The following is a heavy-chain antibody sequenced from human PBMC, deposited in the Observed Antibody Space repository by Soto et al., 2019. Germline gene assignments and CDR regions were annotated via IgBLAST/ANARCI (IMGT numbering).Heavy chain of an antibody. Sequence: PSETLSLTCAVYGGSFSGYYWSWIRQPPGKGLEWIGEINHSGSTNYNPSLKSRVTISVDTSKNQFSLKLSSVTAADTAVYYCARGFKYYYGSGSYVGYYYYYGMDVWGQGTTVTVSS. CDR1: GGSFSGYY. V-gene: IGHV4-34*01. J-gene: IGHJ6*02. D-gene: IGHD3-10*01. CDR2: INHSGST. CDR3: ARGFKYYYGSGSYVGYYYYYGMDV.